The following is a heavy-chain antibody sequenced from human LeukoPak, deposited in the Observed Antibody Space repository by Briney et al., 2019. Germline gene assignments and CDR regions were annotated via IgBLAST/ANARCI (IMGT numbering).Heavy chain of an antibody. V-gene: IGHV3-74*01. J-gene: IGHJ4*02. D-gene: IGHD3-3*01. CDR1: GFTFSSYW. Sequence: PGGSLRLSCAASGFTFSSYWMHWVRQAPGKGPVWVARTNRDGSSTAYAYSVKGRFTISKDNAKNTLYLLMNSLRAEDTAVYYCARDSVEWYIFDYWGQGTLVTVSS. CDR3: ARDSVEWYIFDY. CDR2: TNRDGSST.